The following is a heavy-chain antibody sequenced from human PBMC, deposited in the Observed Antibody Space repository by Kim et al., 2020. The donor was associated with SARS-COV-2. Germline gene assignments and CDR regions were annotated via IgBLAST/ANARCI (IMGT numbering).Heavy chain of an antibody. CDR1: GGSISSGGYY. J-gene: IGHJ5*01. V-gene: IGHV4-31*03. Sequence: SETLSLTCTVSGGSISSGGYYWSWIRQHPGKGLEWIGYIYYSGSTYYNPSLKSRVTISVDTSKNQFSLKLISMTASDTAVYYFARNIAITMIVVVTGWF. CDR2: IYYSGST. D-gene: IGHD3-22*01. CDR3: ARNIAITMIVVVTGWF.